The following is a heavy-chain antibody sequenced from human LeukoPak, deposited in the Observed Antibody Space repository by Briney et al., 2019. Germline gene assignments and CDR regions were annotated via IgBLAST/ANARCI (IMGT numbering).Heavy chain of an antibody. V-gene: IGHV3-11*01. CDR2: ISSSGSTI. Sequence: GGSLRLSCAASGFTFSDYYMSWIRQAPGKGLEWVSYISSSGSTIYYADSVKGRFTISRDNAKNSLYLQMNSLRAEDTAVYYCARDHGSMTMIVVAPEYYFDYWGQRTLVTVSS. J-gene: IGHJ4*02. D-gene: IGHD3-22*01. CDR3: ARDHGSMTMIVVAPEYYFDY. CDR1: GFTFSDYY.